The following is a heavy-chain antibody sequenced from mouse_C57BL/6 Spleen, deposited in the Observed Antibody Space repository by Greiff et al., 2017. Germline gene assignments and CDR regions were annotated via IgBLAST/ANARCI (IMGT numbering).Heavy chain of an antibody. J-gene: IGHJ4*01. CDR1: GFTFSSYT. CDR3: ARRELCLDY. Sequence: EVKLVESGGGLVKPGGSLKLSCAASGFTFSSYTMSWVRQTPEKRLEWVATISGGGGNTYYPDSVKGRFTISRDNAKNTLYLQMSSLRSEDTALYYCARRELCLDYWGQGTSVTVSS. V-gene: IGHV5-9*01. D-gene: IGHD6-1*01. CDR2: ISGGGGNT.